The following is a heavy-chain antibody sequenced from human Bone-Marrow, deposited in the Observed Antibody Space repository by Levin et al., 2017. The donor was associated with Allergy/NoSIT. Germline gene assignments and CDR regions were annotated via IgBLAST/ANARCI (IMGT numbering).Heavy chain of an antibody. CDR2: ISSSGFSYI. CDR3: ARTYSSYAFDL. Sequence: GGSLRLSCAASGFTFSSYSMNWVRQAPGKGLEWVSTISSSGFSYINYGDSVKGRFTISRDSAKNSLYLQMNSLRAEDTAVYYCARTYSSYAFDLWGQGTLVTVSS. V-gene: IGHV3-21*01. D-gene: IGHD6-6*01. J-gene: IGHJ3*01. CDR1: GFTFSSYS.